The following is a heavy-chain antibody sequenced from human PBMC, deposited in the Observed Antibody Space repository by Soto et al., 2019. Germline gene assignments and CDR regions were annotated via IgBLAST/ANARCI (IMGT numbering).Heavy chain of an antibody. D-gene: IGHD2-15*01. Sequence: SGPTLVNPTQTLTLTCTFSGFSLTTSRKRVSWIRQPPGKALEWLARIDWDDDKFYSTSLKTRLTISKDTSKNQVVLTITHMDPVDTATYFCARSSYCSGAKCDPHGAFDIWGQGTLVTVSS. CDR2: IDWDDDK. CDR1: GFSLTTSRKR. CDR3: ARSSYCSGAKCDPHGAFDI. V-gene: IGHV2-70*04. J-gene: IGHJ3*02.